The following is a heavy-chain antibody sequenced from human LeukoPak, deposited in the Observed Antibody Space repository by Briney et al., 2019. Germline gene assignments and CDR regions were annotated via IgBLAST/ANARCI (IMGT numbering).Heavy chain of an antibody. J-gene: IGHJ3*02. Sequence: KPSETLSPTCTVSGGSISSHYWSWIRQPPGKGLEWIGYISYIGSTNYSPSLKSRVTISVDTSKNQFSLRLSSVTAADTAVYYCAGDHLALNALDIWGQGTMVTVSS. CDR3: AGDHLALNALDI. CDR2: ISYIGST. V-gene: IGHV4-59*11. CDR1: GGSISSHY.